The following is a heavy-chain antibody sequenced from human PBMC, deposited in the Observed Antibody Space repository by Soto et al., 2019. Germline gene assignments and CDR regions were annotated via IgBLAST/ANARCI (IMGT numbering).Heavy chain of an antibody. CDR3: AREKGYNWFDP. V-gene: IGHV3-33*01. CDR1: GFTFSSYG. CDR2: IWYDGSNK. J-gene: IGHJ5*02. Sequence: QVQLVESGGGVVQPGRSLRLSCAASGFTFSSYGMHWVRQAPGKGLEWVAVIWYDGSNKYYADSVKGRFTISRDNSKNTLYLQMNSLRAEDTAVYYCAREKGYNWFDPWGQGTLVTVSS.